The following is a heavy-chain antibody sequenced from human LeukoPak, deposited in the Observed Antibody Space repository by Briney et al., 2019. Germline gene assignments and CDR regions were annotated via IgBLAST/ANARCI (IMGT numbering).Heavy chain of an antibody. CDR1: GFTFSSYA. D-gene: IGHD3-22*01. V-gene: IGHV3-23*01. J-gene: IGHJ4*02. CDR3: ARDRNFQDYLDSSGYSN. Sequence: PGGSLRLSCAASGFTFSSYAMSWVRQAPGKGLEWVSAMSGSRGSTYYADSVRGRFTISRDNSNNTLYLQMNSLRVEDTAVYFCARDRNFQDYLDSSGYSNWGQGTLVTVSP. CDR2: MSGSRGST.